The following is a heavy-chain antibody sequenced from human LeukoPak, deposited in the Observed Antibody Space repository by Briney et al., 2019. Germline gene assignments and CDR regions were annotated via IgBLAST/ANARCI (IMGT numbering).Heavy chain of an antibody. J-gene: IGHJ4*02. V-gene: IGHV4-30-4*07. D-gene: IGHD3-22*01. CDR3: ARLRPRTYYYDSSGYSRSTFFDY. CDR1: GGSISSGAYS. CDR2: IYHSGST. Sequence: PSETLSLTCAVSGGSISSGAYSWSWIRQPPGKGLEWIGYIYHSGSTYYNPSLKNRVSISIDTSKNQFSLTLSSVTAADTAMYYCARLRPRTYYYDSSGYSRSTFFDYWGQGTLVTVSS.